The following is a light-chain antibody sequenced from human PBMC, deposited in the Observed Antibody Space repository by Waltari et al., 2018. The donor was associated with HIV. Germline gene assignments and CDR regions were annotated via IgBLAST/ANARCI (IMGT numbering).Light chain of an antibody. V-gene: IGLV10-54*01. CDR1: SNNVGFQG. CDR3: SAWDSSLNVWV. CDR2: GNN. J-gene: IGLJ3*02. Sequence: QAGLTQPPSVSKGLRQTATLTCTGNSNNVGFQGAAWLQQHQGHPPKLLSYGNNYRPSGISERFSASRSGNTASLTISGLQPEDEADYYCSAWDSSLNVWVFGGGTKLTVL.